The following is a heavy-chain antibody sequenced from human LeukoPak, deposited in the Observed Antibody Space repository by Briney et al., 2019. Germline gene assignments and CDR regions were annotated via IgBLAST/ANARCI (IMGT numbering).Heavy chain of an antibody. V-gene: IGHV3-30*04. D-gene: IGHD6-19*01. CDR1: GFTFSSYA. Sequence: PGRSLRLSCAASGFTFSSYAMHWVRQAPGKGLEWVAVISYDGSNKYYADSVKGRFTISRDNSKNTLYLQMNSLRPEDTAVYYCAREITRPSTIYSSGWQHFDYWGQGTLVTVSS. CDR2: ISYDGSNK. CDR3: AREITRPSTIYSSGWQHFDY. J-gene: IGHJ4*02.